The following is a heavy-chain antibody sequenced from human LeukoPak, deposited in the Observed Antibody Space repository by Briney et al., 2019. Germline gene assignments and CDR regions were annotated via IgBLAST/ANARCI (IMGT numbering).Heavy chain of an antibody. CDR1: VYSFTSYF. V-gene: IGHV5-51*01. Sequence: GEPLTISCKGSVYSFTSYFIGGVRQMPAKGLAWMGIIYPGDSDTRYSPSFQGQVTISADKSISTAYLQWSSLKASDTAMYYCARLLTFYYDSSGYPFLFDYWGQGTLVTVSS. CDR3: ARLLTFYYDSSGYPFLFDY. CDR2: IYPGDSDT. J-gene: IGHJ4*02. D-gene: IGHD3-22*01.